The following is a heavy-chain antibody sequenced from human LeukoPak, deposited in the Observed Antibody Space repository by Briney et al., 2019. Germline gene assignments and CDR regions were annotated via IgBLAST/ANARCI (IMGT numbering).Heavy chain of an antibody. CDR1: GGSFSGYY. J-gene: IGHJ4*02. D-gene: IGHD3-3*01. CDR2: IYYSGST. Sequence: PSETLPLTCAVYGGSFSGYYWTWIRQPPGKGLEWIGYIYYSGSTFYNPSLKSRVTISVDTSKNEFSLKLSSVTAADTAVYYCAREFWSGSYSDKWGQGTLVTVSS. CDR3: AREFWSGSYSDK. V-gene: IGHV4-30-4*01.